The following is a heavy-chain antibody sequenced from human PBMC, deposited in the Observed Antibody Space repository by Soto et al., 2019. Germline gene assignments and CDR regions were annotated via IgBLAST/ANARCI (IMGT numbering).Heavy chain of an antibody. V-gene: IGHV1-69*01. CDR2: IIPFFGTS. J-gene: IGHJ6*02. Sequence: QVQLVQSGAEVNKPGSSVKGSCEASGGTFSSYPINWVRQAPGQGLEWMGGIIPFFGTSNYAQKFQGRVTITADDSTSTAYMELRSLRSEDTAVYYCARVGHITNYGMAVWGQGTTVTVSS. CDR1: GGTFSSYP. D-gene: IGHD1-26*01. CDR3: ARVGHITNYGMAV.